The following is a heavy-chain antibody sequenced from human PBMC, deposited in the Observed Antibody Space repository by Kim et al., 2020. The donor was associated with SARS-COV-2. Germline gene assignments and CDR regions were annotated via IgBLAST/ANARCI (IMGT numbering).Heavy chain of an antibody. CDR2: IYYSGST. D-gene: IGHD4-4*01. V-gene: IGHV4-31*03. Sequence: SETLSLTCTVSGGSISSGGYYWSWIRQHPGKGLEWIGYIYYSGSTYYNPSLKSRVTISVDTSKNQFSLKLSSVTAADTAVYYCARDEGLQTVGYYYGMDVWGQGTTVTVSS. CDR1: GGSISSGGYY. CDR3: ARDEGLQTVGYYYGMDV. J-gene: IGHJ6*02.